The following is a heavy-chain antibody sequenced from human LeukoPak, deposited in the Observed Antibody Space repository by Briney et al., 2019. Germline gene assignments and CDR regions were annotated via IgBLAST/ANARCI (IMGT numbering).Heavy chain of an antibody. V-gene: IGHV3-48*02. CDR1: GFTFSSYS. Sequence: GGSLRLSCAASGFTFSSYSMNWVRQAPGKGLEWVSYISSSSSTIYYADSVKGRFTISRDNAKNSLYLQMNSLRDEDTAVYYCARLYVWGSSRTFDYWGQGTLVTVSS. CDR2: ISSSSSTI. D-gene: IGHD3-16*02. CDR3: ARLYVWGSSRTFDY. J-gene: IGHJ4*02.